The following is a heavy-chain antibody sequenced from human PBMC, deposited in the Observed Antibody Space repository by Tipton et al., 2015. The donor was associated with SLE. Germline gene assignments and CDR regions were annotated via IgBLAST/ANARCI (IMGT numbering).Heavy chain of an antibody. CDR1: GGSISSGDYY. V-gene: IGHV4-30-4*08. CDR2: IYYSGST. Sequence: TLSLTCSVSGGSISSGDYYWSWIRQPPGEGLEWIGYIYYSGSTYYNPSLKSRVSMSVDTSKNQFSLNLTSVTAADTAVYYCARGPFDIWGQGTMVTVSS. J-gene: IGHJ3*02. CDR3: ARGPFDI.